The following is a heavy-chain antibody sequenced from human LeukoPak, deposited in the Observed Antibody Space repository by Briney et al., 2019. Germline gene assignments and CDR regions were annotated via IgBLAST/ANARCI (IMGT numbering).Heavy chain of an antibody. Sequence: GGSLRLSCAASGFTFSSYAMSWVRQAPGKGLEWVANIKQDGSEKYYVDSVKGRFTISRDNAKNSLYLQMNSLRAEDTAVYYCAGDSGAYYDSSGSGYWGQGTLVTVSS. CDR2: IKQDGSEK. J-gene: IGHJ4*02. CDR3: AGDSGAYYDSSGSGY. V-gene: IGHV3-7*01. CDR1: GFTFSSYA. D-gene: IGHD3-22*01.